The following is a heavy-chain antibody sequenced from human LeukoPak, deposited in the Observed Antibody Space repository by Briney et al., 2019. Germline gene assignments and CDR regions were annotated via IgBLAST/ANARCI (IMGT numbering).Heavy chain of an antibody. J-gene: IGHJ5*02. CDR2: IIPIFGTA. Sequence: SVKVSCKASGGTFSSYAISWVRQAPGQGLEWMGGIIPIFGTAYYAQKFQGRVTITTDESTSTAYMELSSLRSEDTAVYYCARVFWSGYYNYNWFDPWGQGTLVTVSS. CDR3: ARVFWSGYYNYNWFDP. CDR1: GGTFSSYA. V-gene: IGHV1-69*05. D-gene: IGHD3-3*01.